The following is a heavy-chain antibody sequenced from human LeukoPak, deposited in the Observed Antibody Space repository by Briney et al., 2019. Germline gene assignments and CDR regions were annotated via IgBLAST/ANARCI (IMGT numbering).Heavy chain of an antibody. Sequence: GGSLRLSCAASGFTFSSYGMHWVRQAPGKGLEWVAFIRYDGSNKYYADSVKGRFTISRDNSKNTLYLQMNSLRAEDTAVYYCAKGGPTGSNYFDFWGQGTLVTVSS. J-gene: IGHJ4*02. CDR1: GFTFSSYG. CDR3: AKGGPTGSNYFDF. V-gene: IGHV3-30*02. CDR2: IRYDGSNK. D-gene: IGHD1-26*01.